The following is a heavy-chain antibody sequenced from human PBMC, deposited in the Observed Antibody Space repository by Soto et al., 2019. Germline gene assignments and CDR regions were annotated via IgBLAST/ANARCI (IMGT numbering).Heavy chain of an antibody. D-gene: IGHD2-15*01. CDR3: ASSAVVAATSPYYYGMDV. V-gene: IGHV1-69*13. CDR2: IIPIFGTA. J-gene: IGHJ6*02. Sequence: SVKVSCKASGGTFSSYAISWVRQAPGQGLEWMGGIIPIFGTANYAQKFQGRVTITADESTSTAYMELSSLRSEDTAVYYCASSAVVAATSPYYYGMDVWGQGTTVTASS. CDR1: GGTFSSYA.